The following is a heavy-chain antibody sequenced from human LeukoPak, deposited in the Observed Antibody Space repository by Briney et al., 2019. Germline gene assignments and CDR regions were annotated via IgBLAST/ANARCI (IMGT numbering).Heavy chain of an antibody. Sequence: GGSLRLSCAASGFTVTDIYMSWVRQAPGMGLEWVSVIYADSVKGRFTISRDNSKNTLYLQMTSLRVEDTAVYYCATLLPASRHYFQNWGQGALGTVA. V-gene: IGHV3-53*01. J-gene: IGHJ4*02. CDR2: I. D-gene: IGHD2-15*01. CDR1: GFTVTDIY. CDR3: ATLLPASRHYFQN.